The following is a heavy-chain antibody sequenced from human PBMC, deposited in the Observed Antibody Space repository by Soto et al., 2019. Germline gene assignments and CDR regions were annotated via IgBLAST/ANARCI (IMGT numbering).Heavy chain of an antibody. J-gene: IGHJ4*02. CDR1: GGSISSGGYY. CDR2: IYYSGST. D-gene: IGHD3-3*01. V-gene: IGHV4-31*03. CDR3: AGGVVTHMYYFDY. Sequence: NLSETLSLTCTVSGGSISSGGYYWSWIRQHPGKGLEWIGYIYYSGSTYYNPSLKSRVTISVDTSKNQFSLKLSSVTAADTAVYYCAGGVVTHMYYFDYWGQGTLVTVSS.